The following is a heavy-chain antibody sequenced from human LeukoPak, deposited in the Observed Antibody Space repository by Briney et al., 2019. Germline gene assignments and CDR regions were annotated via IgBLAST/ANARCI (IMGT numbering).Heavy chain of an antibody. CDR3: ARERMTTSKFDY. V-gene: IGHV1-46*01. CDR1: GYTFTSYY. Sequence: GASVKVSCKAPGYTFTSYYIHWVRQAPGQGLAWMGIINPSGGSTNYAQNFQGRVTMTRDTSTSTVYMELSSLRSEDTAVYYCARERMTTSKFDYWGQGTLVTVSS. J-gene: IGHJ4*02. CDR2: INPSGGST. D-gene: IGHD4-11*01.